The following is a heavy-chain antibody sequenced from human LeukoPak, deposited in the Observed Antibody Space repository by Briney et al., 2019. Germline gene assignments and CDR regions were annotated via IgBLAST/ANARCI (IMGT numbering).Heavy chain of an antibody. Sequence: SETLSLTCAVSGYSISSSNWWGWIRQPPGKGLEWIGYIYYSGSTNYNPSLKSRVTISVDTSKNQFSLKLSSVTAADTAVYYCARLMTRHHDAFDIWGQGTMVTVSS. CDR1: GYSISSSNW. V-gene: IGHV4-28*01. CDR2: IYYSGST. J-gene: IGHJ3*02. D-gene: IGHD2-8*01. CDR3: ARLMTRHHDAFDI.